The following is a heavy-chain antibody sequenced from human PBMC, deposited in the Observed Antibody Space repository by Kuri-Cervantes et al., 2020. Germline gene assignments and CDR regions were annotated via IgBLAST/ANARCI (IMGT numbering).Heavy chain of an antibody. CDR2: ISPTGDTT. CDR3: TTDDPSGSYES. Sequence: LSLTCAASGFTFSTSAMAWVRQAPGKGPECVSGISPTGDTTYYVDSVKGRFTISRDNSQNTLYLQMNSLKTEDTAVYYCTTDDPSGSYESWGQGTLVTVSS. D-gene: IGHD1-26*01. J-gene: IGHJ4*02. V-gene: IGHV3-23*01. CDR1: GFTFSTSA.